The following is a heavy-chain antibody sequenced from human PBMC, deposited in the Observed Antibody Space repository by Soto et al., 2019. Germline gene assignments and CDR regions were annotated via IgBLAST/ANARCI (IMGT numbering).Heavy chain of an antibody. CDR3: ARDSASTEPHVLRYFVEGY. J-gene: IGHJ4*02. CDR1: GYTFTSYG. CDR2: ISAYNGNT. Sequence: QVQLVQSGAEVKKPGASVKVSCKASGYTFTSYGISWVRQAPGQGLEWMGWISAYNGNTNYAQKLQGRVTMTTDTSTSTAYMELRSLRSDDTAVYYCARDSASTEPHVLRYFVEGYWGQGTLVTVSS. D-gene: IGHD3-9*01. V-gene: IGHV1-18*01.